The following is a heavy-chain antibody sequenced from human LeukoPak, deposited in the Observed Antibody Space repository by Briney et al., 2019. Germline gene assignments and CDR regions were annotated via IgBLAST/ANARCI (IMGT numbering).Heavy chain of an antibody. Sequence: GGSLRLSCAASGFTFSDSWMSWVRQAPGKGLEWVANMNQDGSAKGYVDSVKSRFTISRDSARNSLYLQMSSLRPEDTAVYYCATYTHWVAGDVWGQGTTVTVSS. CDR2: MNQDGSAK. CDR1: GFTFSDSW. CDR3: ATYTHWVAGDV. D-gene: IGHD3-16*01. J-gene: IGHJ6*02. V-gene: IGHV3-7*01.